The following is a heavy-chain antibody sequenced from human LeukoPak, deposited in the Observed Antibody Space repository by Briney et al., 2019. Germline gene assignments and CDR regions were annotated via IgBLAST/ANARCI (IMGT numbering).Heavy chain of an antibody. CDR2: IYYSGST. D-gene: IGHD3-3*01. CDR1: GGSISSYY. CDR3: TRVKTTIFGVVIMQYGYMDV. V-gene: IGHV4-59*01. Sequence: PSKTLSLTCTVSGGSISSYYWSWIRQPPGRGLEWIGYIYYSGSTNYNPSLKSRVTISVDTSKNQFSLKLSSVTAADTAVYYCTRVKTTIFGVVIMQYGYMDVWGKGTTVTVSS. J-gene: IGHJ6*03.